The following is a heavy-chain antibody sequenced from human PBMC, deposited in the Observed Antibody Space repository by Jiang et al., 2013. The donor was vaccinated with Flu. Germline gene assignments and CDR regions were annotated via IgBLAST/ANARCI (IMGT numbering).Heavy chain of an antibody. Sequence: VQLLESGGGLVQPGGSLRLSCVASGFTFSSHWMHWVRQVPGKGLVWVSRINNDGSGTTYADSVRGRFTISRDNAKNTLYLQMNSLRAEDTAVYYCATTLGWGQGTPGHRLL. J-gene: IGHJ4*02. CDR2: INNDGSGT. CDR3: ATTLG. D-gene: IGHD7-27*01. CDR1: GFTFSSHW. V-gene: IGHV3-74*02.